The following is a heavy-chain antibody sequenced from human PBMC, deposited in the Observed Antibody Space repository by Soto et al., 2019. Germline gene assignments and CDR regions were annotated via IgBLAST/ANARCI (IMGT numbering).Heavy chain of an antibody. D-gene: IGHD2-15*01. V-gene: IGHV3-7*01. CDR2: IKQDGSEK. Sequence: GGSLRLSCAASGFTFSSYWMSWVRQAPGKGLEWVANIKQDGSEKYYVDSVKGRFTISRDNAKNSLYLQMNSLRAEDTAVYYCARDGVEAERVNWFDPWGQGTLVTVSS. J-gene: IGHJ5*02. CDR3: ARDGVEAERVNWFDP. CDR1: GFTFSSYW.